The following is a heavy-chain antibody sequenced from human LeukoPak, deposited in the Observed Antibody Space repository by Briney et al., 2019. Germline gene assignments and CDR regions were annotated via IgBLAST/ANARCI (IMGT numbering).Heavy chain of an antibody. Sequence: GRSLRLSCAASGFTFNNCGMHWVRQAPGKGLEWVAVISYDGSNEYYADSVKGRFTISRDNSKNTLYLQMNSLRAEDTAVYYCANEGYDGSGSYPDNWGQGTLVSVSS. V-gene: IGHV3-30*18. D-gene: IGHD3-10*01. CDR2: ISYDGSNE. CDR1: GFTFNNCG. CDR3: ANEGYDGSGSYPDN. J-gene: IGHJ4*02.